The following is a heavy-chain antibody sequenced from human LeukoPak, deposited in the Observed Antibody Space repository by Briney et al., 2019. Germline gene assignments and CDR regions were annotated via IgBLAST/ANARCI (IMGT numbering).Heavy chain of an antibody. Sequence: PSETLSLTCTVSGGSIRSSYYYWGSIRQPPGEGLEWIGSIYDGGSTYYNPSLKSRVTISVDTSKNQFSLMLNSVTAADTAVYYCARDCSGGSCYGAFDIWGQGTMVTVSS. CDR3: ARDCSGGSCYGAFDI. CDR2: IYDGGST. J-gene: IGHJ3*02. D-gene: IGHD2-15*01. CDR1: GGSIRSSYYY. V-gene: IGHV4-39*02.